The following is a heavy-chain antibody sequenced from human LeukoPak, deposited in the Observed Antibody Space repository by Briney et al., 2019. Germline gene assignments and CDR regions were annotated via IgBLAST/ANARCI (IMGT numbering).Heavy chain of an antibody. CDR3: ASRAVADPGYYYGMDV. CDR2: INHSGST. V-gene: IGHV4-34*01. CDR1: GGSFSGYY. J-gene: IGHJ6*02. D-gene: IGHD6-19*01. Sequence: PSETLSLTCAVYGGSFSGYYWSWIRQPPGKGLEWIGEINHSGSTNYNPSLKSRVTISVDTSKNQFSLELSSVTAADTAVYYCASRAVADPGYYYGMDVWGQGTTVTVSS.